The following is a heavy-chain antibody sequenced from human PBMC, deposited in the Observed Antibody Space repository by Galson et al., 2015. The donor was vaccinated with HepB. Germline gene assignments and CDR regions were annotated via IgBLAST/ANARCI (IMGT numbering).Heavy chain of an antibody. CDR1: GFTVSSNY. CDR3: ARKFTYGLD. CDR2: IYSGGST. D-gene: IGHD3-10*01. V-gene: IGHV3-53*01. J-gene: IGHJ4*02. Sequence: LRLSCAASGFTVSSNYMSWVRQAPGKGLEWVSVIYSGGSTDYTDSVKGRFFISRDNSKNTLYLQMNRLRAEDTAVYYCARKFTYGLDWGQGTLVTVSS.